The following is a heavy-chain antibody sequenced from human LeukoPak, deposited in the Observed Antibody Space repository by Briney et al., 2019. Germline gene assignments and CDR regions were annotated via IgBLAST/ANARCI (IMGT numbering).Heavy chain of an antibody. D-gene: IGHD6-6*01. J-gene: IGHJ6*02. V-gene: IGHV3-23*01. CDR1: GFTFSSYA. CDR3: ARDPYSSTWSYGMDV. CDR2: ISGSRGST. Sequence: SGGSLRLSCAASGFTFSSYAMSWVRQAPGKGLEWVSAISGSRGSTYYADSVKGRYTISRDNAKNSLFLQMNTLRAEDTAVYYCARDPYSSTWSYGMDVWGQGTTVTVSS.